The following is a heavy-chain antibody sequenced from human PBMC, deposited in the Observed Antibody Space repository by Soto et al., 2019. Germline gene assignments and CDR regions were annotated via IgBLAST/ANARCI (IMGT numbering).Heavy chain of an antibody. CDR3: AREHGYDFWSGYYNRWFDP. D-gene: IGHD3-3*01. Sequence: TPSPTCTVSGGSISSYYWSWIRQPPGNGLEWIGYIYYSGSTNYNPSLKSRVTISVDTSKNQFSLKLSSVTAADTAVYYCAREHGYDFWSGYYNRWFDPWGQGTLVTVSS. J-gene: IGHJ5*02. CDR1: GGSISSYY. V-gene: IGHV4-59*01. CDR2: IYYSGST.